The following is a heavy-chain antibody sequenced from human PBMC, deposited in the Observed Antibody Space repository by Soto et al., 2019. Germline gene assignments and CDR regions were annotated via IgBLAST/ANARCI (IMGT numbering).Heavy chain of an antibody. J-gene: IGHJ4*02. CDR2: IYYSGST. D-gene: IGHD3-22*01. V-gene: IGHV4-39*01. CDR3: MLGSGWKDFDY. Sequence: SETLSLPCTISGGSISGTSYSWGWIRHPPGKGLEWIGNIYYSGSTYYNPSLKSRVTISVDTSKNQFSLKLSSVTAADTAVYYCMLGSGWKDFDYWGQGTLVT. CDR1: GGSISGTSYS.